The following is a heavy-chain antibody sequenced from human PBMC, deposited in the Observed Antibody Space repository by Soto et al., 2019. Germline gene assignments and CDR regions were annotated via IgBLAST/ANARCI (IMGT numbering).Heavy chain of an antibody. CDR2: INHSGST. CDR3: ARLVIVATMWAFDI. CDR1: GGSFSGYY. Sequence: PSETLSLTCAVYGGSFSGYYWSWIRQPPGKGLEWIGEINHSGSTNYNPSLKSRVTISVDTSKNQFSLKLSSVTAADTAVYYCARLVIVATMWAFDIWGQGTMVTVSS. V-gene: IGHV4-34*01. D-gene: IGHD5-12*01. J-gene: IGHJ3*02.